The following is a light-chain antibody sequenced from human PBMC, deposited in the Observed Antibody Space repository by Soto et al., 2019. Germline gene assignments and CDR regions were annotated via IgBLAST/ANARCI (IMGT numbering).Light chain of an antibody. Sequence: QSVLTQPASVSGSPGQSITISCTGTSSDVGGYNYVSWYQQHPGKAPKLMIYDVSNQPSGVSNRFSGSKSGNTASLTISGLQAEDEADYYCSSYTSSSTVYVFGTGTKVTVL. CDR1: SSDVGGYNY. V-gene: IGLV2-14*01. J-gene: IGLJ1*01. CDR3: SSYTSSSTVYV. CDR2: DVS.